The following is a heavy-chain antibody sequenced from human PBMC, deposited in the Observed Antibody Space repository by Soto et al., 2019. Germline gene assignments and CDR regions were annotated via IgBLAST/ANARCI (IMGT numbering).Heavy chain of an antibody. CDR2: IIPIFGIA. CDR1: GGTFSRYS. D-gene: IGHD3-10*01. J-gene: IGHJ4*02. CDR3: ASSYGSGYRAFDY. V-gene: IGHV1-69*02. Sequence: GASVKVSCKASGGTFSRYSITWVRQAPGHGLEWIGRIIPIFGIANYAQKFQGRVTMTADKSTSTAYMELSSLRSEDTAIYYCASSYGSGYRAFDYWGQGALVTVSS.